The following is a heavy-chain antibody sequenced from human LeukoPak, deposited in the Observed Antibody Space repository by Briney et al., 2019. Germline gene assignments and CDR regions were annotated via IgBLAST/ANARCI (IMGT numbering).Heavy chain of an antibody. D-gene: IGHD3-10*01. J-gene: IGHJ4*02. CDR1: GFSFSDYT. Sequence: GGSLRLSCAASGFSFSDYTMHWVRQAPGKGLEGVALISFDGSNKYYTDSVKGRFTSSRDNSKNTLYLQMNSLRTEDTAIYYCARDRLLRGLHTSFDYWAQGTLVTVSS. V-gene: IGHV3-30*04. CDR2: ISFDGSNK. CDR3: ARDRLLRGLHTSFDY.